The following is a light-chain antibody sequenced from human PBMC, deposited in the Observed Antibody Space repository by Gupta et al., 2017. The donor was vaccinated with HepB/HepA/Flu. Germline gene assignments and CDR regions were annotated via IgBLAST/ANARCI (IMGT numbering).Light chain of an antibody. CDR1: SSDVGTYNL. CDR2: EVS. CDR3: CSYAGSGTYV. V-gene: IGLV2-23*02. Sequence: QSALTQPASVSGSPGQSITIYCAGTSSDVGTYNLVSWYQQHPGKAPKLMIYEVSKRPSGVSNRFSGSESGNTASLTISGLQAEDDADYYCCSYAGSGTYVFGTGTKVTVL. J-gene: IGLJ1*01.